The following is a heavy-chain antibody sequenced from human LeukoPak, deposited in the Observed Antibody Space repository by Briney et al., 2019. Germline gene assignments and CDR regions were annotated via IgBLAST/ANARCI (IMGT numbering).Heavy chain of an antibody. V-gene: IGHV3-30*03. J-gene: IGHJ3*02. CDR2: ISYDGSTK. Sequence: GGSLRLSCAASGFTFSSYGMHWVRQAPGKGLEWVAVISYDGSTKYYADSVKGRFTISRDNSKNTVYLQMISLRAEETAVYYCARAFADAFDIWGQGTMVTVPS. CDR1: GFTFSSYG. CDR3: ARAFADAFDI.